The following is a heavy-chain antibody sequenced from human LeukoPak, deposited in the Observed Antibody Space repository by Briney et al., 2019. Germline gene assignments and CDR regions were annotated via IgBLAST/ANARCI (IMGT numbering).Heavy chain of an antibody. D-gene: IGHD3-22*01. CDR2: IYYSGST. J-gene: IGHJ4*02. Sequence: SSETLSLTCTVSGGSISSSSYYWGWIRQPPGKGLEWIGSIYYSGSTYYNPSLKSRVTVSVDTSKNQFSLKLSSVTAADTAVYYCARVGFRDYYDSSGYYSIDYWGQGTLVTVSS. V-gene: IGHV4-39*01. CDR3: ARVGFRDYYDSSGYYSIDY. CDR1: GGSISSSSYY.